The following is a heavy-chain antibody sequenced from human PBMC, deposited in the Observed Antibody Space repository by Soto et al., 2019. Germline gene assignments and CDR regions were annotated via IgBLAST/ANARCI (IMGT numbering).Heavy chain of an antibody. CDR2: IYSGGST. CDR1: GFTVSSNY. J-gene: IGHJ4*02. Sequence: EVQLVESGGGLVQPGGSLRLSCAASGFTVSSNYMSWVRQAPGKGLEWVSVIYSGGSTYYADSVKGRFTISRDNSKPTLYLQMTSLRAEDTAVYYCARVRSGYESRLFDYWGQGTLVTVSS. V-gene: IGHV3-66*01. D-gene: IGHD6-25*01. CDR3: ARVRSGYESRLFDY.